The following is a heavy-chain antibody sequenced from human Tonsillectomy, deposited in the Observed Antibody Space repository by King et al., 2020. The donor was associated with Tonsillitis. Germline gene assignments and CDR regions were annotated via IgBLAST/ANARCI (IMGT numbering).Heavy chain of an antibody. CDR1: GFTFSSYA. CDR3: AKDPVEMSTMPSWYFDL. Sequence: VQLVESGGGLVQPGGSLRLSCAASGFTFSSYAMNWVRQAPGKGLEWVSATTASGGTPYYAGSVEGQFPISRDNSKNTLFLQMNSLRAEDTAVYYCAKDPVEMSTMPSWYFDLWGRGALVTVSS. V-gene: IGHV3-23*04. J-gene: IGHJ2*01. D-gene: IGHD5-24*01. CDR2: TTASGGTP.